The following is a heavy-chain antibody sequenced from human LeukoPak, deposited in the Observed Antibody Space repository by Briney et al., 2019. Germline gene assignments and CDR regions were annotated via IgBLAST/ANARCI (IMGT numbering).Heavy chain of an antibody. D-gene: IGHD3-10*01. J-gene: IGHJ4*02. CDR1: GFTFSSNY. V-gene: IGHV3-66*01. CDR2: IYSGGTI. CDR3: ARILRDYYGSGKN. Sequence: GGSLRLSCAASGFTFSSNYMSWVRQAPGKGLEWVSVIYSGGTIYYADSVKGRFTISRDNSKNTLYLQMNSLRAEDTAVYYCARILRDYYGSGKNWGQGTLVTVSS.